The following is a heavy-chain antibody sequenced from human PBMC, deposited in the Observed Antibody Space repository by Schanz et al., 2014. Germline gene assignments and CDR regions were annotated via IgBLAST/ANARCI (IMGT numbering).Heavy chain of an antibody. CDR1: GFDFNSYS. D-gene: IGHD3-10*01. J-gene: IGHJ1*01. Sequence: EVRLVESGGGLAQPGGSLRLSCEASGFDFNSYSMNWVRQVPGKGLEWLSDIATRSSTRHYADSVKGRVTISRDNAKNSVSLQMRRLRVEDAAVYYYASGVRGSSLQRGLQFWGRGTLVIVSS. CDR2: IATRSSTR. V-gene: IGHV3-48*01. CDR3: ASGVRGSSLQRGLQF.